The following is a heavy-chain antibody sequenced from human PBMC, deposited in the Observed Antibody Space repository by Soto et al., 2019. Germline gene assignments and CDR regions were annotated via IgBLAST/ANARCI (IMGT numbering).Heavy chain of an antibody. D-gene: IGHD3-10*01. CDR2: ISDDGTNK. Sequence: QVHLVESGGGVVQPGRSLRLSCAASGFTFSTYAMHWVRQAPGKGLEWVATISDDGTNKYYADSVKGRFTISRDNSKDKLYLQMNGLRAEDTAVYYCPREGHGDWFDPWGQGTLVTVSS. V-gene: IGHV3-30-3*01. J-gene: IGHJ5*02. CDR3: PREGHGDWFDP. CDR1: GFTFSTYA.